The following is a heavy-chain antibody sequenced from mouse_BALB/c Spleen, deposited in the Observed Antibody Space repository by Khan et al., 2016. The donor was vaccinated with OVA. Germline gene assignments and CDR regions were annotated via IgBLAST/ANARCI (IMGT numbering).Heavy chain of an antibody. D-gene: IGHD2-10*01. CDR2: INTNTGEP. Sequence: QVQLKESGPELKKPGETVKISCKASGYTFTNYGLNWVKQAPGKGLQWMGWINTNTGEPIYAVDFKGRFAFSLETSASTAYLQINNLKNEDTATYFCARPPYFSYVMVYWGQGTSVTVSS. CDR3: ARPPYFSYVMVY. V-gene: IGHV9-3-1*01. J-gene: IGHJ4*01. CDR1: GYTFTNYG.